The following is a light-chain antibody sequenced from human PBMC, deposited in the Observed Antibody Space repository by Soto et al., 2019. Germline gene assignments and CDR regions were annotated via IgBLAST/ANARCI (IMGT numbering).Light chain of an antibody. CDR3: GTWDSTLSGV. Sequence: QSVLTQPPSVSAVPGQKVTISCSGSSSNIGNNYVSWYQHLPGAAPKLLIYDNDKRSSGIPDRFSGSKSGTSATLDITGLQTGDEADYYCGTWDSTLSGVFGTGTKLTVL. V-gene: IGLV1-51*01. J-gene: IGLJ1*01. CDR2: DND. CDR1: SSNIGNNY.